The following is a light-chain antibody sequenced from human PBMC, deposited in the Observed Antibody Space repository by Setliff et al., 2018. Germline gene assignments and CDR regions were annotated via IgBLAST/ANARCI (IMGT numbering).Light chain of an antibody. CDR3: LLSMGSGISV. V-gene: IGLV8-61*01. CDR2: RPN. Sequence: VVTQEPSFSVSPGGTVTLTCALSLGSVSTANYPSWYQQTPGQAPRRLIYRPNSRRSGVPARFSGSILGNKAALTITGAQAEDESDYYCLLSMGSGISVFGTGTKVTVL. J-gene: IGLJ1*01. CDR1: LGSVSTANY.